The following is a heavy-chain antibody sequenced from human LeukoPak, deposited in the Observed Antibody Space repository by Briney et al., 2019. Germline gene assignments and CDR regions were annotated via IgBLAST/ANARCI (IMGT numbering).Heavy chain of an antibody. J-gene: IGHJ4*02. V-gene: IGHV3-73*01. Sequence: PGGSLRLSCAASGFTFSVSAVHWVRQASGKGLEWVGRIRSKDHNYATTYAASVKGRFTISRDDSKNTAYLQINSLKTEDTAVYYCARLAVSNVGTTVFDYWGQGTLVTVSS. CDR3: ARLAVSNVGTTVFDY. CDR1: GFTFSVSA. D-gene: IGHD1-14*01. CDR2: IRSKDHNYAT.